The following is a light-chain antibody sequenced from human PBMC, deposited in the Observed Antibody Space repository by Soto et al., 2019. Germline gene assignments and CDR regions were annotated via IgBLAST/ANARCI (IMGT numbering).Light chain of an antibody. CDR2: RAS. CDR3: QQYNSYSMT. J-gene: IGKJ1*01. V-gene: IGKV1-5*03. CDR1: QDIGTW. Sequence: DIQMTQYPSTLSASVGDRVTITCRASQDIGTWLAWYQQKPEKAPKVLIYRASHLESGVPSRFSGSGSGTEFTLTISSLQPDDFATYYCQQYNSYSMTFGQGTKVDI.